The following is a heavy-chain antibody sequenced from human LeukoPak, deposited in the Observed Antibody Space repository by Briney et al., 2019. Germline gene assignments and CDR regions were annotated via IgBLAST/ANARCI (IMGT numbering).Heavy chain of an antibody. CDR1: GYPFTSYD. D-gene: IGHD4-17*01. J-gene: IGHJ5*02. V-gene: IGHV1-8*01. CDR3: ARDYMVTTTSPGFDP. Sequence: GASVTVSCTASGYPFTSYDINWVRQATGQGLEWMGWMNPNGGNTAYAQKFQGRVTMTRNTSINTAYLELNNLRSEDTALYYCARDYMVTTTSPGFDPWGQGTLVTVSS. CDR2: MNPNGGNT.